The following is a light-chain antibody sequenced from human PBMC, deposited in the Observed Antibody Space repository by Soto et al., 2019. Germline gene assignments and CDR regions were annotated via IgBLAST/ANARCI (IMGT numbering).Light chain of an antibody. V-gene: IGKV3-20*01. CDR3: QHFGSSLP. J-gene: IGKJ4*01. Sequence: EIVLTQSPGTLSLSPGERSTLSCRASQSLSSSYLAWYQQKPGQAPRLLIYGASSRATAIPDRFSGSGAGTDFTLTINRLEHEDFALYYCQHFGSSLPFGGGTKVDIK. CDR2: GAS. CDR1: QSLSSSY.